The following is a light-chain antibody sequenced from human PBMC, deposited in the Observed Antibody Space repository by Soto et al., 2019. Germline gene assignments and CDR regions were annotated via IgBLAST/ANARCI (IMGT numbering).Light chain of an antibody. V-gene: IGKV3-15*01. CDR3: QHYNNWPLT. J-gene: IGKJ4*01. CDR1: QSVSSN. CDR2: GAS. Sequence: EIVMTQSPATLSVSPGERATLSCRASQSVSSNLAWYQQIPGQAPRLLIYGASTRATGIPARFSGSGSGTEFTLTISSLQSEDFAVYYCQHYNNWPLTFGGGTKVDIK.